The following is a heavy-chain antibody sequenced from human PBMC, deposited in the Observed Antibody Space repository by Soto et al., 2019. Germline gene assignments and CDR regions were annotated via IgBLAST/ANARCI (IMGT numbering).Heavy chain of an antibody. D-gene: IGHD3-9*01. CDR2: ISTTGGDM. J-gene: IGHJ3*02. V-gene: IGHV3-21*01. CDR3: ARDRRVLRYFDWLLYDAFDI. Sequence: PGGSLRLSCGASGFTFNTYSMHWVRQAPGKGLEWVSSISTTGGDMFYADSVKGRFSISRDNAHNSVFLQMNSLRAGDTAVYYCARDRRVLRYFDWLLYDAFDIWGQGTVVTVSS. CDR1: GFTFNTYS.